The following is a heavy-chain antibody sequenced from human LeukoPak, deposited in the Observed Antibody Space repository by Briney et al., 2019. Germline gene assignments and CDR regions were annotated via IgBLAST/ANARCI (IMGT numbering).Heavy chain of an antibody. J-gene: IGHJ5*02. Sequence: ASVKVSCKASVYTFTNYYMHWVRQAPGQGLEWMGVVNPAGGSTSYAQIFQDRVTMTRETSTSTIHMELSSLRSEDTAVYYCVRGVYGSGSYWFDPWGQGTLVTVSS. CDR2: VNPAGGST. CDR3: VRGVYGSGSYWFDP. V-gene: IGHV1-46*01. D-gene: IGHD3-10*01. CDR1: VYTFTNYY.